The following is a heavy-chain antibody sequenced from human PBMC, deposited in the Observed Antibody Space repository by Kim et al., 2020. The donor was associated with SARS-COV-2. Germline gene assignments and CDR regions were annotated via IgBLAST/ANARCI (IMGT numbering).Heavy chain of an antibody. J-gene: IGHJ5*02. CDR3: ARHPSSPGYKNWADP. Sequence: GESLKISCQGSGYNFMNYWIGWVRQAPGQCLEWLGTIHPGDSDIRYSRTLQDPVTISVDKSNNTVYLEWSSLKASDTAIYYCARHPSSPGYKNWADPWGQGTRVTVSS. CDR1: GYNFMNYW. V-gene: IGHV5-51*01. CDR2: IHPGDSDI. D-gene: IGHD3-10*01.